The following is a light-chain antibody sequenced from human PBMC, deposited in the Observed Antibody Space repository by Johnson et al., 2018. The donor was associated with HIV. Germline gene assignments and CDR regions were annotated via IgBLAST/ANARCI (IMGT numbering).Light chain of an antibody. J-gene: IGLJ1*01. Sequence: QSVLTQPPSVSAAPGQKVTISCSGSSSNIGNNYVSWYQQLPGTAPKLLIYDNTKRPSGIPARFSGSKSGTSATLGITGLQTGDEADYYCGTWDSSLSGGVFGTGTKVTVL. V-gene: IGLV1-51*01. CDR2: DNT. CDR1: SSNIGNNY. CDR3: GTWDSSLSGGV.